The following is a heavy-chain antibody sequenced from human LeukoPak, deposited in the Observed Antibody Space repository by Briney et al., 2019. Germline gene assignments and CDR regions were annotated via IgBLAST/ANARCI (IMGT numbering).Heavy chain of an antibody. J-gene: IGHJ4*02. CDR1: GYTFTSYD. D-gene: IGHD1-20*01. V-gene: IGHV1-8*01. Sequence: ASVKVSCKASGYTFTSYDINWVRQATGQGLEWMGWINPNSGNTGYAQKFQGRVTMTRNTSISTAYMELSSLRSEDTAVYYCARAYNWRSLEIGYWGQGTLVTVSS. CDR2: INPNSGNT. CDR3: ARAYNWRSLEIGY.